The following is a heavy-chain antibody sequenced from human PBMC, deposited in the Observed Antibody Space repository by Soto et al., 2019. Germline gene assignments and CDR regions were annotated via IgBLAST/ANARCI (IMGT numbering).Heavy chain of an antibody. CDR2: INHSGST. Sequence: SETLSLTCAVYGGSFSGYYWSWIRQPPGKGLEWVGEINHSGSTNYNPSLKSRVTISVDTSKNQFSLKLSSVTAADTAVYYCAGSSIFGVVHDAFDIWGQGTMVTVSS. V-gene: IGHV4-34*01. D-gene: IGHD3-3*01. J-gene: IGHJ3*02. CDR3: AGSSIFGVVHDAFDI. CDR1: GGSFSGYY.